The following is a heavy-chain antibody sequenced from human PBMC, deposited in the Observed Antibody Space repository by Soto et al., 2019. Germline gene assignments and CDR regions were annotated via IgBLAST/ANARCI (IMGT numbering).Heavy chain of an antibody. CDR3: AREVIEVVPPVREYLDC. CDR1: GGSISSYY. CDR2: IDYSGST. J-gene: IGHJ4*02. V-gene: IGHV4-59*06. D-gene: IGHD2-21*01. Sequence: SVPLSLTCTVSGGSISSYYWNWIRKHPGKGLEWIGYIDYSGSTYYKSSLKSRVSISLNTSKNQFSLKLSSVTAADTAVYYCAREVIEVVPPVREYLDCWGLGTLVTVSS.